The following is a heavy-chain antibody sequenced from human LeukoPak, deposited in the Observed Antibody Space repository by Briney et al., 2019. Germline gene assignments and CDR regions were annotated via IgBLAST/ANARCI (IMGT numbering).Heavy chain of an antibody. CDR3: VTSLGYCSSTSCWGPDY. CDR2: IDWNDDK. J-gene: IGHJ4*02. Sequence: SGPTLVKPTQTLTLTCTFSGFSLSTSGVGVGWIRQPPGKALEWLALIDWNDDKRYSPSLKSRLTITKDTSKNQVVLTMTNMDPVDTATYYCVTSLGYCSSTSCWGPDYWGQGTLVTVSS. V-gene: IGHV2-5*01. CDR1: GFSLSTSGVG. D-gene: IGHD2-2*01.